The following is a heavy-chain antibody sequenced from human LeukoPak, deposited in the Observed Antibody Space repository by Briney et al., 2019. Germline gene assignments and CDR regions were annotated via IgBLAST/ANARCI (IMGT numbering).Heavy chain of an antibody. V-gene: IGHV4-39*07. CDR2: IYYSGST. CDR1: GGSITNNSDY. D-gene: IGHD6-6*01. J-gene: IGHJ6*02. Sequence: SETLSLTCTVSGGSITNNSDYWGCIRQPPGKGLEWIGSIYYSGSTYYNPSLKSRVAISVDTSKNQFSLKLNSVTAADTAVYYCARVVPYYYGMDVWGQGTTVTVSS. CDR3: ARVVPYYYGMDV.